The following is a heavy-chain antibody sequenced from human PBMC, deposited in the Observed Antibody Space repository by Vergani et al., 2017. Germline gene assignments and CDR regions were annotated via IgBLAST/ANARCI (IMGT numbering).Heavy chain of an antibody. CDR2: IYYSGST. Sequence: QLQLQESGPGLVKPSETLSLTCTVSGGSISSSSYYWGWIRQPPGKGLEWIGSIYYSGSTYYNPSLKSLVTISVDTSKNQFSLKLSSVTAADTAVYYCARHRDVLLWFGELLLHAFDIWGQGTMVTVSS. CDR1: GGSISSSSYY. D-gene: IGHD3-10*01. V-gene: IGHV4-39*01. CDR3: ARHRDVLLWFGELLLHAFDI. J-gene: IGHJ3*02.